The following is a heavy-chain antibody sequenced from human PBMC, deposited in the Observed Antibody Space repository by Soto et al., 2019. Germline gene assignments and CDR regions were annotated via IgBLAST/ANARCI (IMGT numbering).Heavy chain of an antibody. CDR3: AKAGFWSGYYSLVDY. CDR2: ISWNSGSI. CDR1: GFTFDDCA. Sequence: EVQLVESGGGLVQPGRSLRLSCAASGFTFDDCAMHWVRQAPGKGLEWVSGISWNSGSIGYADSVKGRFTISRDNAKNSLYLQMNSLRAEDTALYYCAKAGFWSGYYSLVDYWGQGTLVTVSS. J-gene: IGHJ4*02. V-gene: IGHV3-9*01. D-gene: IGHD3-3*01.